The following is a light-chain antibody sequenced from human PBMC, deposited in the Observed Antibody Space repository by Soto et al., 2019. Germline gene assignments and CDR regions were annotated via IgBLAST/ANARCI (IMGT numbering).Light chain of an antibody. CDR2: AAS. J-gene: IGKJ4*01. V-gene: IGKV1-39*01. CDR1: QSITTY. Sequence: DIQMTQSPSSLSASVGDRVTITCRASQSITTYLNWYRQKPGKAPKLLIYAASSLQSGVPSRFSGSGSETEFTLTISSLQPEDFATYFCQQANSFPLTFGGGTKVEIK. CDR3: QQANSFPLT.